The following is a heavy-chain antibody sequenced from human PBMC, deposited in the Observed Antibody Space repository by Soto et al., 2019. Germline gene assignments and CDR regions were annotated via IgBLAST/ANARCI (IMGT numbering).Heavy chain of an antibody. CDR2: INHSGST. CDR1: GGSFSGYY. D-gene: IGHD3-10*01. J-gene: IGHJ6*03. Sequence: SETLSLTCAVYGGSFSGYYWSWIRQPPGKGLEWIGEINHSGSTNYNPSLKSRVTISVDTSKNQFSLKLSSVTAADTAVYYCARGRMVRGVITTYYYYYMDVWGKGTTVTVSS. V-gene: IGHV4-34*01. CDR3: ARGRMVRGVITTYYYYYMDV.